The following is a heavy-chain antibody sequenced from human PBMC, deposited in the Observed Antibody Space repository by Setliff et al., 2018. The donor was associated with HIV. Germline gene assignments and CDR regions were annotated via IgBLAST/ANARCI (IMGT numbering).Heavy chain of an antibody. V-gene: IGHV3-23*01. Sequence: GESLKISCAASGFTFSSYAMSWVRQAPGKGLEWVSSISGSGVGTHYADSVKGRFTISRDTSKDTLYLDMNSLRAEDTATYYCAKALVIVVVPASTTFDSWGQGTLVTVSS. CDR3: AKALVIVVVPASTTFDS. CDR2: ISGSGVGT. D-gene: IGHD2-2*03. CDR1: GFTFSSYA. J-gene: IGHJ4*02.